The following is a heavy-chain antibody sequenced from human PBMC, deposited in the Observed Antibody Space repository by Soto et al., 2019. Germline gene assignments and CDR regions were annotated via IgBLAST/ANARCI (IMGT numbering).Heavy chain of an antibody. CDR2: ITKSSSPI. V-gene: IGHV3-48*02. CDR1: GFTFSSYS. D-gene: IGHD6-19*01. Sequence: GGSLRLSCAASGFTFSSYSMNWVRQAPGKGLEWVSYITKSSSPIYYTDSVKGRFIVSRDNAKNSLYLQMNSLRDEDTAVYYCVRLYTSGWYFDYWGQGTLVTVSS. CDR3: VRLYTSGWYFDY. J-gene: IGHJ4*02.